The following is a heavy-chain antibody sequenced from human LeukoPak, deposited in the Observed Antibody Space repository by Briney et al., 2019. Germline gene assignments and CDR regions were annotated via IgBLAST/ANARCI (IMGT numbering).Heavy chain of an antibody. CDR2: INHSGRT. Sequence: SETLSLNCAVYGGSFCGYYWSWLPPPPGQGLEWIGEINHSGRTNYNTSLKSRVTISVDTSKNHFSLQMSSVSAAHTAVSYCGRGYYDILTGSPNAFDMWGQGTMVTVSS. CDR1: GGSFCGYY. D-gene: IGHD3-9*01. CDR3: GRGYYDILTGSPNAFDM. V-gene: IGHV4-34*01. J-gene: IGHJ3*02.